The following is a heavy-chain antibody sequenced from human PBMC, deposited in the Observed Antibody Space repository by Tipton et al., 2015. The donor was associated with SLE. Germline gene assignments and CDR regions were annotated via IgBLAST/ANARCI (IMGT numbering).Heavy chain of an antibody. CDR1: GFTVSSIY. J-gene: IGHJ3*02. V-gene: IGHV4-59*02. Sequence: LRLSCAASGFTVSSIYMIWVRQAPGKGLEWIGSIYYSGSTNYNPSLKSRVTISVDTSKNQFSLKLSSVTAADTAVYYCARDPGAFDIWGQGTMVTVSS. CDR2: IYYSGST. CDR3: ARDPGAFDI.